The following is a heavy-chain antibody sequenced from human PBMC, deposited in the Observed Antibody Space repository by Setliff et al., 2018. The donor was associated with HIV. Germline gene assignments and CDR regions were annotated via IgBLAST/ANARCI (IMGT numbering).Heavy chain of an antibody. D-gene: IGHD6-19*01. CDR2: ISDTGST. Sequence: SETLSLTCTVSGGYMTTDGFYWSWIRPPPGKGLEYIGKISDTGSTNYHPSLRGRVAMSVDTSKSQFSLRLTSVTVADTAVYYCARVNGWTYYFDFWGPGTLVTVSS. V-gene: IGHV4-61*08. CDR3: ARVNGWTYYFDF. CDR1: GGYMTTDGFY. J-gene: IGHJ4*02.